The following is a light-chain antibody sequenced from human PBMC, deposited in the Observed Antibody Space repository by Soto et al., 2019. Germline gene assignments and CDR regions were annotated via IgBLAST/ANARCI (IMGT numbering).Light chain of an antibody. Sequence: EIVLTQSPGTLSLSPGERATLSCRASQSVSSTYLAWYQQKPGQPPRLLIFDASNRATGIPDRFSGSGSGTEFTLTISSLEPDDFAVYYCQQYGRSPPSWTFGQGNKVEIK. CDR3: QQYGRSPPSWT. J-gene: IGKJ1*01. CDR2: DAS. CDR1: QSVSSTY. V-gene: IGKV3-20*01.